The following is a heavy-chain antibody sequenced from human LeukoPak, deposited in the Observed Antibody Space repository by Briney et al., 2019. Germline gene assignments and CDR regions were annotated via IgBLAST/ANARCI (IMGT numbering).Heavy chain of an antibody. J-gene: IGHJ3*02. CDR2: FDPEDGET. V-gene: IGHV1-24*01. D-gene: IGHD1-26*01. Sequence: SVKVSCKVSGYTLTELSMHWVRQAPGKGLEWMGGFDPEDGETIYAQKFQGRVTMTEDTSTDTAYMELSSLRSEDTAVYYCAVVGATTGAFDIWGQGTMVTVSS. CDR1: GYTLTELS. CDR3: AVVGATTGAFDI.